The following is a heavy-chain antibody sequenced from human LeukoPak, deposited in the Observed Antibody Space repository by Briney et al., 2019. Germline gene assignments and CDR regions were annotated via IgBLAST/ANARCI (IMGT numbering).Heavy chain of an antibody. J-gene: IGHJ4*02. CDR1: GGSFSGYY. V-gene: IGHV4-34*01. CDR2: INHSGST. D-gene: IGHD1-26*01. CDR3: ARGSTRLVGAPSSFDY. Sequence: SETLSLTCAVYGGSFSGYYWSWIRQPPGQGLEWIGEINHSGSTNYNPSLKSRVTISVDTSKNQFSLKLSSVTAADTAVYYCARGSTRLVGAPSSFDYWGQGTLVTVSS.